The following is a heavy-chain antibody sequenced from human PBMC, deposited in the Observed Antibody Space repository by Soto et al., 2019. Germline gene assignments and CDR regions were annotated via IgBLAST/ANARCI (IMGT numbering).Heavy chain of an antibody. J-gene: IGHJ6*02. D-gene: IGHD2-15*01. V-gene: IGHV3-73*01. CDR2: IRSKANSYAT. CDR1: GFTFSGSA. Sequence: GGSLRLSCAASGFTFSGSAMHWVRQASGKWLEWVGRIRSKANSYATAYAASVKGRFTISRDDSKNTAYLQMNSLKTEDTAVYYCTTPYCSGGSCYHDGYYYYYGMDVWGQGXTVTVYS. CDR3: TTPYCSGGSCYHDGYYYYYGMDV.